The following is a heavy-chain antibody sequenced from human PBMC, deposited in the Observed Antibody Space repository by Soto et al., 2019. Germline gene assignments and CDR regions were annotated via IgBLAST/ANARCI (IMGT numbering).Heavy chain of an antibody. Sequence: SETLSLTCTVSGGSISSYYWSWIRQPPGKGLEWIGYIYYSGSTNYNPSLKSRVTISVDTSKNQFSLKLSSVTAADTAVYYCARDYGDYEYFQHWGQGTLVTVSS. CDR3: ARDYGDYEYFQH. V-gene: IGHV4-59*08. CDR2: IYYSGST. J-gene: IGHJ1*01. CDR1: GGSISSYY. D-gene: IGHD4-17*01.